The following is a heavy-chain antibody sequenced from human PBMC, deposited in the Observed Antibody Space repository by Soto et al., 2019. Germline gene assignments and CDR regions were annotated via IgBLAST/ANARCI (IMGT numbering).Heavy chain of an antibody. CDR2: IYYSGST. CDR3: ARDFTDSSGPTLGMGV. J-gene: IGHJ6*02. D-gene: IGHD6-19*01. CDR1: GGYVGSGGYY. V-gene: IGHV4-31*03. Sequence: SETQSLTCTVSGGYVGSGGYYWSWIRQHPGKGLEWIGYIYYSGSTYYNPSLKSRVTISVDTSKSQFSLKLSSVTAADTAVYYCARDFTDSSGPTLGMGVWGQGTTVTVSS.